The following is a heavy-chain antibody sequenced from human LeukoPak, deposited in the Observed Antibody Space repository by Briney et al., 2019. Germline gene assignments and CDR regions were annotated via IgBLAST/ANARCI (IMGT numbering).Heavy chain of an antibody. CDR2: IYPGDSDT. CDR3: ARRGRAYSGSYMDV. Sequence: GASLQISCKGSGYIFTNQWIGWVRQLPGKGLEWMGIIYPGDSDTRYSPSFQGQVTISADKSISTAYLQWSSLKASDTAMYYCARRGRAYSGSYMDVWGEGTTVTVSS. D-gene: IGHD5-12*01. CDR1: GYIFTNQW. J-gene: IGHJ6*03. V-gene: IGHV5-51*01.